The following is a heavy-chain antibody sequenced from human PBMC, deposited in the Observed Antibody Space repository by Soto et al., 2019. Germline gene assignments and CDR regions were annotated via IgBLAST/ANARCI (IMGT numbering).Heavy chain of an antibody. Sequence: GESLKISCKGSGYSFTSYWIGWVRQMPGKGLEWMGIIYPGDSDTRYSPSFQGQVTISADKSISTAYLQWSSLKASDTAMYYCARPLDSSAKGGDAFDIWGQGTMVTVSS. J-gene: IGHJ3*02. CDR2: IYPGDSDT. CDR3: ARPLDSSAKGGDAFDI. V-gene: IGHV5-51*01. D-gene: IGHD3-22*01. CDR1: GYSFTSYW.